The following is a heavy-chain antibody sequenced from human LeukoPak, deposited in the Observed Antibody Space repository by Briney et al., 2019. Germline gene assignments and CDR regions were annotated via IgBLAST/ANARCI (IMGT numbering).Heavy chain of an antibody. J-gene: IGHJ5*02. D-gene: IGHD6-13*01. V-gene: IGHV4-39*07. CDR2: IYYSGST. CDR1: GGSISSSSYY. CDR3: ARDLAASGTIDP. Sequence: SETLSLTCTVSGGSISSSSYYWGWIRQPPGKGLEWIGSIYYSGSTYYNPSLKSRVTISVDTSKNQFSLKLSSVTAADTAVYYCARDLAASGTIDPWGQGTLVTVSS.